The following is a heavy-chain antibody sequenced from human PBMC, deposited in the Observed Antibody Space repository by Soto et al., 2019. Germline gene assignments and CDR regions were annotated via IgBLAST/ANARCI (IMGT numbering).Heavy chain of an antibody. CDR1: GGTFNNYV. J-gene: IGHJ4*02. Sequence: QVQLVQSGAEVKKPGSSVKVSCKASGGTFNNYVVNWVRQAPGQGLEWMGGILPIFATANYAQKFQGRVTITADKSTSTAYMELSSLRSEDTAVYYCAGRCESTTCLGHFAYWGQGTLVTVAS. CDR3: AGRCESTTCLGHFAY. D-gene: IGHD2-2*01. V-gene: IGHV1-69*06. CDR2: ILPIFATA.